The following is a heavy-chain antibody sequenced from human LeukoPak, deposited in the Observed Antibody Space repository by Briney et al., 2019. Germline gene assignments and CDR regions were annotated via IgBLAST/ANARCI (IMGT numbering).Heavy chain of an antibody. J-gene: IGHJ4*02. V-gene: IGHV4-34*01. Sequence: SETLSLTCAVYGGSFSGYYWSWIRQPPGKGLEWVGEINHSGSTNYNPSLKSRVTISVDTSKNQFSLKLSSVTAADTAVYYCASGYSGYPFDYWGQGTLVTVSS. D-gene: IGHD5-12*01. CDR3: ASGYSGYPFDY. CDR2: INHSGST. CDR1: GGSFSGYY.